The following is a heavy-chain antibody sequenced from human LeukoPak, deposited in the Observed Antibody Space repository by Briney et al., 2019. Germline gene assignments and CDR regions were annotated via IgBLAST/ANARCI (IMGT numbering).Heavy chain of an antibody. CDR2: INHSGST. D-gene: IGHD6-19*01. CDR3: ARTSSGPPRNY. J-gene: IGHJ4*02. V-gene: IGHV4-34*01. Sequence: SETLSLTCAVYGGPFSGYYWSWIRQPPGKGLEWIGEINHSGSTNYNPSLKSRVTISVDTSKNQFSLKLSSVTAADTAVYYCARTSSGPPRNYWGQGTLVTVSS. CDR1: GGPFSGYY.